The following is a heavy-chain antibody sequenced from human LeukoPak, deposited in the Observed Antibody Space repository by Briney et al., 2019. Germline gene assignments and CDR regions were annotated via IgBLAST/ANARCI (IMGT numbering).Heavy chain of an antibody. CDR3: ARGPARSEQLVPGYYYYYYMDV. CDR1: GGTFSSYA. J-gene: IGHJ6*03. V-gene: IGHV1-69*05. Sequence: ASVTVSCKASGGTFSSYAISWVRQAPAQGLEWMGGIIPIFGTANYAQRFQRRVTLTTDESTSTAYVEPSSLRSEDTAVYYCARGPARSEQLVPGYYYYYYMDVWGKGTTVTVSS. D-gene: IGHD6-6*01. CDR2: IIPIFGTA.